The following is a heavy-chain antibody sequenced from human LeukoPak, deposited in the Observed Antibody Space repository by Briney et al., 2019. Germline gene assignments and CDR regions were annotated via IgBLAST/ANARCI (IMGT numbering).Heavy chain of an antibody. J-gene: IGHJ4*02. CDR3: ARTDSGSYGGPFDY. D-gene: IGHD1-26*01. CDR2: ISSSSSYI. Sequence: GGSLRLSCAASGFTFSSYSMHWVRQAPGKGLECVSSISSSSSYIYYADSVKGRFTISRDNAKNSLYLQMNSLRAEDTAVYYCARTDSGSYGGPFDYWGQGTLVTVSS. V-gene: IGHV3-21*01. CDR1: GFTFSSYS.